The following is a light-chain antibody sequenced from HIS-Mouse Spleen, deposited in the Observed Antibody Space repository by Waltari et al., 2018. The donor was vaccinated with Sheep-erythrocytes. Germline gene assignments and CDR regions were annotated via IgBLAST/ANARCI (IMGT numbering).Light chain of an antibody. Sequence: QSALTQPRSASGSPGQSVTISCTGTSRDVGGYNYVSWYQQPPGKAPKLMIYEVSKRPSGVPDRFSGSKSGNTASLTVSGLQAEDEADYYCSSYAGSNNWVFGGGTKLTVL. CDR2: EVS. CDR1: SRDVGGYNY. J-gene: IGLJ3*02. V-gene: IGLV2-8*01. CDR3: SSYAGSNNWV.